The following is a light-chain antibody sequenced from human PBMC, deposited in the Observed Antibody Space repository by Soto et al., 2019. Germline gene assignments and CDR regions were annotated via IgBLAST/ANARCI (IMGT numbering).Light chain of an antibody. J-gene: IGKJ1*01. V-gene: IGKV3-15*01. CDR1: QSVDIS. CDR3: QHYNNWLWT. CDR2: GAS. Sequence: EIVLTRSPATLSVSPGERVILSCRASQSVDISLAWYQQKPGQAPRLLIYGASTRATDMPGTFSGRGSGTKFTLTISSLQSEDFAVYYCQHYNNWLWTFGQGTKVDIK.